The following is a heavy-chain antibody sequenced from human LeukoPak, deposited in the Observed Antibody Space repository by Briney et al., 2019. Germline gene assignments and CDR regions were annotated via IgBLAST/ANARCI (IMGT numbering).Heavy chain of an antibody. V-gene: IGHV3-7*03. CDR1: GFMFSSNW. CDR2: IKEDGTET. J-gene: IGHJ4*02. CDR3: AKEGRSLQTY. D-gene: IGHD5-24*01. Sequence: GGSLRLSCAASGFMFSSNWMSWLRLAPGKGLEWVANIKEDGTETYYVDSVKGRFTISRDNAKNSLYLQMNSLRVEDTAVYYCAKEGRSLQTYWGQGTLVTVSS.